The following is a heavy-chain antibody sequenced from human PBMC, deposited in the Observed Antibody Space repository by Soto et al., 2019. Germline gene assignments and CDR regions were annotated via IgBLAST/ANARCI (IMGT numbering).Heavy chain of an antibody. CDR2: IIPILGIA. J-gene: IGHJ6*02. CDR1: GGTFSSYT. V-gene: IGHV1-69*08. D-gene: IGHD2-2*01. CDR3: ARDPGSSSTGYGMDV. Sequence: QVQLVQSGAEVKKPGSSVKVSCKASGGTFSSYTISWVRQAPGQGLEWMGRIIPILGIANYAQKFQGRVTNTADKPKSTAYMGLSSLRSEDTAVYYCARDPGSSSTGYGMDVWGQGTTVTVSS.